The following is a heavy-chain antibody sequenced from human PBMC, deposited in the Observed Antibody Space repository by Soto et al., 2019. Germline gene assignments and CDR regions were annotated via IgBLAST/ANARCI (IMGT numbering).Heavy chain of an antibody. D-gene: IGHD3-16*01. J-gene: IGHJ4*02. Sequence: QITLKESGPTLVKPTQTLTLTCSFSGFSLSTGGVGVGWIRQPPGKALEWLALIYWDDEKRYSPSLKSRLTITKDTSKNQVVLTITNMGPADTATYYCAHSRGGGTQGEIFDYWGQGTLVTVSS. CDR1: GFSLSTGGVG. CDR3: AHSRGGGTQGEIFDY. V-gene: IGHV2-5*02. CDR2: IYWDDEK.